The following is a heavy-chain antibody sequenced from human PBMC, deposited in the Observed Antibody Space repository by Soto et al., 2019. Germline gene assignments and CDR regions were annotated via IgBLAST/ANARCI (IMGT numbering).Heavy chain of an antibody. CDR1: GFTFSDYY. Sequence: GSLRLSCAASGFTFSDYYMSWIRQAPGKGLEWVSYISSSSSYTNYADSVKGRFTISRDNAKNSLYLQMNSLRAEDTAVYYCARVATTHCGGDCYKYNWFDPWGQGTLVTVSS. J-gene: IGHJ5*02. D-gene: IGHD2-21*02. CDR3: ARVATTHCGGDCYKYNWFDP. V-gene: IGHV3-11*06. CDR2: ISSSSSYT.